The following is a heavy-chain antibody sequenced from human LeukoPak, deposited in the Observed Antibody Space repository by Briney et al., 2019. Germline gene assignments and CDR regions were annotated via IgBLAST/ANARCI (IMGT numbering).Heavy chain of an antibody. CDR3: AKSRGESRGASNY. CDR1: GGTFSSYA. CDR2: IIPILGIA. D-gene: IGHD1-26*01. V-gene: IGHV1-69*04. J-gene: IGHJ4*02. Sequence: SVKVSCKASGGTFSSYAISWVRQAPGQGLEWMGRIIPILGIANYAQKFQGRVTITADKSTSTAYMELSSLRSEDTAVYYCAKSRGESRGASNYWGQGTLVTVSS.